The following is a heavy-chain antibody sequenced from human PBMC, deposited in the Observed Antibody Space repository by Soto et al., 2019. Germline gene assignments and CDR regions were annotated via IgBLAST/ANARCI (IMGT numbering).Heavy chain of an antibody. Sequence: GASVKVSCKASGFTFTSSAMQWVRQAPGQRLEWMGWINAGNGNTKYSQKFQGRVTITRDTSASTAYMELSSLRSEDTAVYYCASSYSNYALIDYYYYGMDVWGQGTTVTVSS. CDR1: GFTFTSSA. D-gene: IGHD4-4*01. CDR3: ASSYSNYALIDYYYYGMDV. V-gene: IGHV1-3*01. CDR2: INAGNGNT. J-gene: IGHJ6*02.